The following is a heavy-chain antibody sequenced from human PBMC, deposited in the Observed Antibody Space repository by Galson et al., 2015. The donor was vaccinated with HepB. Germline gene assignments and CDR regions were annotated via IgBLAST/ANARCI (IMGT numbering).Heavy chain of an antibody. J-gene: IGHJ4*02. Sequence: SVKVSCKASGHTFTGYYMHWVRQAPGHGLEWMGWINPNSGGTNYAQKFQGRVTMTRDTSISTAYMELSSLRSDDTAVYYCASALPDGYVFDYWGQGTLVTVSS. V-gene: IGHV1-2*02. D-gene: IGHD5-24*01. CDR2: INPNSGGT. CDR3: ASALPDGYVFDY. CDR1: GHTFTGYY.